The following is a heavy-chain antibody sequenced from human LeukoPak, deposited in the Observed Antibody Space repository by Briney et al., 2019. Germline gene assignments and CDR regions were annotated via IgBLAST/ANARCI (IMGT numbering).Heavy chain of an antibody. J-gene: IGHJ4*02. CDR3: ARGLHVGETLPYYF. V-gene: IGHV4-34*01. Sequence: SETLSLTCAVYGGSFTAYYWSWIRQPPGKGLEWIGEINHSGSTNYNPSLKSRVTISVDPSKNQFSVKVSSVTGADTAMYYCARGLHVGETLPYYFWSRGTLVTVSS. CDR2: INHSGST. CDR1: GGSFTAYY. D-gene: IGHD3-16*01.